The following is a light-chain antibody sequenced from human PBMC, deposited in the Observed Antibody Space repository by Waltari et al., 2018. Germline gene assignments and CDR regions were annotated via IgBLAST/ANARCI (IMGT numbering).Light chain of an antibody. CDR1: QSVRTN. Sequence: VLLTQSPASLSVSPGDTVILSCRASQSVRTNLVWYQQKAGQAPRTLIYGASTRASGVPSRFSGSGSETDFTLIISSLQSEDAAVYFCQQYYVWPPITSGGGTKLEI. V-gene: IGKV3-15*01. CDR3: QQYYVWPPIT. CDR2: GAS. J-gene: IGKJ4*01.